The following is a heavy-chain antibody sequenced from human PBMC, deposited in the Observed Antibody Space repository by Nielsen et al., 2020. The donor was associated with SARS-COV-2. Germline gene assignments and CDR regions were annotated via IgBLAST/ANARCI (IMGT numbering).Heavy chain of an antibody. D-gene: IGHD5-12*01. CDR2: IKQDGSEK. J-gene: IGHJ4*02. CDR1: GFTFSSYW. Sequence: GESLKISCAASGFTFSSYWMSWVRQAPGKGLEWVANIKQDGSEKYYVDSVKGRFTISRDNAKNSLYLQMNSLRAEDTAVYYCAREEGRYGGYFDYWGQGTLVTVSS. CDR3: AREEGRYGGYFDY. V-gene: IGHV3-7*01.